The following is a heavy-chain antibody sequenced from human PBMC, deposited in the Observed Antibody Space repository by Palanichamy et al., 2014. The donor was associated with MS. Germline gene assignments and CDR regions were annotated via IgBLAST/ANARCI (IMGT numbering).Heavy chain of an antibody. J-gene: IGHJ4*02. CDR2: INNDGST. CDR1: NY. V-gene: IGHV3-66*01. Sequence: NYMSWVRQAPGKGLEWVSFINNDGSTFYADSVKGRFTISRDNSKNTLYLQMNSLRAEDAAVYYCASGYLGTSGYSLDYWGQGTLVTVSS. D-gene: IGHD3-22*01. CDR3: ASGYLGTSGYSLDY.